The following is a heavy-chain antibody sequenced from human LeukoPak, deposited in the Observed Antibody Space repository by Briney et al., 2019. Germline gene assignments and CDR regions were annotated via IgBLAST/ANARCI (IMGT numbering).Heavy chain of an antibody. CDR3: ARGHDTVVRVAARYYGMDV. Sequence: GASVKVSCKASGYTFYNYAINWVRQAPGQGLEWMGGISVYNGDTNYAQRFQGRVTMTADTSTSTAYIELRSLTSDDTAVYYCARGHDTVVRVAARYYGMDVWGQGTTVTVSS. J-gene: IGHJ6*02. V-gene: IGHV1-18*01. CDR2: ISVYNGDT. D-gene: IGHD2-15*01. CDR1: GYTFYNYA.